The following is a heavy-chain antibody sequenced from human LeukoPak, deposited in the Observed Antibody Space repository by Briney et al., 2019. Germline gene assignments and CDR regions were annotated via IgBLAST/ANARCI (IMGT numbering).Heavy chain of an antibody. J-gene: IGHJ3*02. Sequence: GGSLRLSCAASGFTFNTYAMSWVRQAPGKGLEWVSGISASGGSTYYADSVKGRFTISRDNSKNTLYLQMNSLRAEDTAVYYCAGSSGSYTSYAFDIWGQGTMVTVSS. D-gene: IGHD1-26*01. CDR3: AGSSGSYTSYAFDI. CDR2: ISASGGST. CDR1: GFTFNTYA. V-gene: IGHV3-23*01.